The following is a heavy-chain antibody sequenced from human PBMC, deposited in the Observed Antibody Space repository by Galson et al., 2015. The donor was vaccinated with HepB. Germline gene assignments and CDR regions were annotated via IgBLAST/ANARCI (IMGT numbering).Heavy chain of an antibody. CDR1: GGTFSSYA. D-gene: IGHD6-19*01. V-gene: IGHV1-69*13. Sequence: SVKVSCKASGGTFSSYAISWVRQAPGQGLEWMGGIIPIFGTANYAQKFQGRVTITADESTSTAYMELSSLRSEDTAVYYCAGVRYSSGWGGMDVWGQGTTVTVSS. CDR3: AGVRYSSGWGGMDV. J-gene: IGHJ6*02. CDR2: IIPIFGTA.